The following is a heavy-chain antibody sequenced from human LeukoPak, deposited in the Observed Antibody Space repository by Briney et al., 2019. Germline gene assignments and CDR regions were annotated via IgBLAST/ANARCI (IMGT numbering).Heavy chain of an antibody. CDR2: MFDTVST. D-gene: IGHD5-18*01. V-gene: IGHV4-59*11. CDR1: GASTASHY. Sequence: SETLSLTCTVSGASTASHYWTWLRQPPGKELEWIAYMFDTVSTKSNPSLKSRLTLSVDTSKKQLSLRLSSVTASDTAVYYCATIKRGSTYGYFDFWGQGIKVTVSS. J-gene: IGHJ4*02. CDR3: ATIKRGSTYGYFDF.